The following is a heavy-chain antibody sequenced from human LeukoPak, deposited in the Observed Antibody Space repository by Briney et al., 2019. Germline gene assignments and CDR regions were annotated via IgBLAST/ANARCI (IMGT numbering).Heavy chain of an antibody. J-gene: IGHJ4*02. Sequence: SGPTLVKPTQTLTLTCTFSGFSLSTSGVGVGWIRQPPGKALEWLALIYWDDDKRYSPSLKSRLTITKDTSKNHVVLTMTNMDPVDTATYCCAHNYGSGSYYAHYFDYWGQGTLVTVSS. D-gene: IGHD3-10*01. CDR2: IYWDDDK. CDR1: GFSLSTSGVG. V-gene: IGHV2-5*02. CDR3: AHNYGSGSYYAHYFDY.